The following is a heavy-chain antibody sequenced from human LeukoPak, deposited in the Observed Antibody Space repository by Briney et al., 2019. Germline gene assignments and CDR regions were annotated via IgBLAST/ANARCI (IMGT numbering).Heavy chain of an antibody. CDR3: AREGYYDFWSGPLPLDY. J-gene: IGHJ4*02. CDR1: GFTFSSYA. Sequence: GGSLRLSCAASGFTFSSYAKHWVRQAPGKGLEYVSAISSNGGSTYYANSVKGRFTISRDNSKNTLYLQMGSLRAEDMAVYYCAREGYYDFWSGPLPLDYWGQGTLVTVSS. CDR2: ISSNGGST. V-gene: IGHV3-64*01. D-gene: IGHD3-3*01.